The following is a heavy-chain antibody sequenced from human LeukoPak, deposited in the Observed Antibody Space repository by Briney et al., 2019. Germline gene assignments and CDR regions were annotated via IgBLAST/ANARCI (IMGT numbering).Heavy chain of an antibody. Sequence: QLGGSLRLSCVASGFTFSNKWMSWVRQAPGKGPEWVATIKKDGSQKYYVDSVKGRFTISRDNAQNSLYLQMNSLRVEDTAIYSCARVGWELLNLHFDPWGQGTLVTVSS. CDR2: IKKDGSQK. D-gene: IGHD1-26*01. J-gene: IGHJ5*02. CDR1: GFTFSNKW. CDR3: ARVGWELLNLHFDP. V-gene: IGHV3-7*03.